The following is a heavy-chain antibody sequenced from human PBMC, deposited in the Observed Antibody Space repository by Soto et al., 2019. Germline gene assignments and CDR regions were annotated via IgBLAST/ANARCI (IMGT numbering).Heavy chain of an antibody. CDR1: GFTFSSYA. CDR2: ISYDGSNK. Sequence: QVQLVESGGGVVQPGRSLRLSCAASGFTFSSYAMHWVRQAPGKGLEWVAVISYDGSNKYYADSVKGRFTISRDNSKNTLYLQMNSLRAEDTAVYYCARDKXXXXXXXHXXXFDYWGQGTLVTVSS. J-gene: IGHJ4*02. V-gene: IGHV3-30-3*01. CDR3: ARDKXXXXXXXHXXXFDY.